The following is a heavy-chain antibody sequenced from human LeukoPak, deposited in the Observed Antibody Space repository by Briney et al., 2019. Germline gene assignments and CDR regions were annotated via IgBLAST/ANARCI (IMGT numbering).Heavy chain of an antibody. V-gene: IGHV4-61*02. CDR3: ARDGHYERVGGQPYYFDY. D-gene: IGHD1-26*01. Sequence: SETLSLACTVSGGSISSGSYFWTWIRQPAGEELEWIGRIYTSGSTNYNPSLKSRVTMSVDTSKNQFSLKLSSVTAADTAVYYCARDGHYERVGGQPYYFDYWGQGTLVTVSS. CDR2: IYTSGST. CDR1: GGSISSGSYF. J-gene: IGHJ4*02.